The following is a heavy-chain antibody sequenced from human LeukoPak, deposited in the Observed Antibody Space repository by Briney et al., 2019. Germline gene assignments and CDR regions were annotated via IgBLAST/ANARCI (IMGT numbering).Heavy chain of an antibody. CDR1: GGSISSSSYY. J-gene: IGHJ4*02. D-gene: IGHD1-26*01. V-gene: IGHV4-39*01. CDR2: IYYSGST. Sequence: SETLSLTCTVSGGSISSSSYYWGWIRQPPGKGLEWIGSIYYSGSTYYNPSLKSRVTISVDTSKNRFSLKLSSVTAADTAVYYCARQDGSHPSYDYWGQGTLVTVSS. CDR3: ARQDGSHPSYDY.